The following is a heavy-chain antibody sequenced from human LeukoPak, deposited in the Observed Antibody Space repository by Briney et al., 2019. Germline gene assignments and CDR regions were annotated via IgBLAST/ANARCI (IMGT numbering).Heavy chain of an antibody. CDR1: GFTFSSYA. CDR3: AKLPTVTTSMDY. D-gene: IGHD4-17*01. V-gene: IGHV3-23*01. Sequence: GGSLRLSCAASGFTFSSYAMSWVRQAPGKGLEWVSAIGGSGGSTYYADSVKGQFTISRDNSKNTLYLQMNGLRAEDTAVYYCAKLPTVTTSMDYWGQGTLVTVSS. J-gene: IGHJ4*02. CDR2: IGGSGGST.